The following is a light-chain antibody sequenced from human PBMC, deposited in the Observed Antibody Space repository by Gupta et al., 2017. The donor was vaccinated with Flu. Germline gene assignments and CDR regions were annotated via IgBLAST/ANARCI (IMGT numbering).Light chain of an antibody. J-gene: IGLJ3*02. CDR1: SSNIGAGYD. V-gene: IGLV1-40*01. CDR3: QSYDNSLSAWV. Sequence: QSVLPHPPSVSGAPGQRVTISCTGSSSNIGAGYDVHWYQQVPGTAPKLLIYGTTNRPSGVPERFAGSKSGTSASLAITGLQTEDEADYYCQSYDNSLSAWVFGGGTKVTVL. CDR2: GTT.